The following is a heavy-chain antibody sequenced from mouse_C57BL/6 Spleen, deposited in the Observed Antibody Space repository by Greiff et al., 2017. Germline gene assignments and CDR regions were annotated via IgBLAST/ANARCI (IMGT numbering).Heavy chain of an antibody. D-gene: IGHD1-1*01. J-gene: IGHJ4*01. V-gene: IGHV1-7*01. CDR2: INPSSGYT. CDR1: GYTFTSYW. CDR3: ARGDTTVGGDY. Sequence: QVQLQQSGAELAKPGASVKLSCKASGYTFTSYWMHWVKQRTGQGLEWIGYINPSSGYTKYNQKFKDKGTLTADKSSSTAYMQLSSLTYEYSAVSYCARGDTTVGGDYWGQGTSVTVSS.